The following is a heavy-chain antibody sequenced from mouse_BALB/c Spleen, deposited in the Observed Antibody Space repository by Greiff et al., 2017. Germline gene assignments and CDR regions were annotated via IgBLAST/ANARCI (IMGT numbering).Heavy chain of an antibody. CDR3: ARSGGNYPYWYFDV. J-gene: IGHJ1*01. V-gene: IGHV5-17*02. CDR2: ISSGSSTI. CDR1: GFTFSSFG. D-gene: IGHD2-1*01. Sequence: DVMLVESGGGLVQPGGSRKLSCAASGFTFSSFGMHWVRQAPEKGLEWVAYISSGSSTIYYADTVKGRFTISRDNPKNTLFLQMTSLRSEDTAMYYCARSGGNYPYWYFDVWGAGTTVTVSS.